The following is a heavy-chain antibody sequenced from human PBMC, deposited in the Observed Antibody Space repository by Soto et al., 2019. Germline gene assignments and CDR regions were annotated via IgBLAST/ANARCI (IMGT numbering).Heavy chain of an antibody. CDR2: IYYSGST. CDR1: GGSISGYY. CDR3: ARPTYNSGSPFDY. J-gene: IGHJ4*02. Sequence: PSETLSLTCTVSGGSISGYYWSWLRQPPGKGLEWIGQIYYSGSTNYNPSLKSRVTISVDTSKNQFSLKLSSVTAADTAVYYCARPTYNSGSPFDYWGQGTLVTVSS. V-gene: IGHV4-59*01. D-gene: IGHD1-20*01.